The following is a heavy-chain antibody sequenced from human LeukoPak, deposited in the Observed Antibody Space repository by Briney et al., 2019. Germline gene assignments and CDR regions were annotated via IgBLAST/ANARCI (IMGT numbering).Heavy chain of an antibody. V-gene: IGHV5-51*01. Sequence: GESLQISCKGSGSRFTSYWIGWVRQVPGKGPEWMGIIYTGDSDTRYSPSFQGQVTISADKSISTAYLQWSSLKASDTAMYYCARHSVVDRLDAFDIWGQGTMVTVSS. J-gene: IGHJ3*02. CDR1: GSRFTSYW. D-gene: IGHD3-16*01. CDR2: IYTGDSDT. CDR3: ARHSVVDRLDAFDI.